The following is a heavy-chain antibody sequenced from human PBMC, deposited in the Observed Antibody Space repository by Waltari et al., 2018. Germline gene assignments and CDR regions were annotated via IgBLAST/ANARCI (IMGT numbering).Heavy chain of an antibody. CDR1: GGSISSGSYY. D-gene: IGHD3-22*01. CDR2: IYTSGST. J-gene: IGHJ3*02. V-gene: IGHV4-61*02. CDR3: ARKVTYYYDSSGYGGAFDI. Sequence: QVQLQESGPGLVKPSQTLSLTCTVSGGSISSGSYYWSWIRQPAGKGLEWIGRIYTSGSTNYNPALKSRVTISVDTSKNQFSLKLSSVTAADTAVYYCARKVTYYYDSSGYGGAFDIWGQGTMVTGLF.